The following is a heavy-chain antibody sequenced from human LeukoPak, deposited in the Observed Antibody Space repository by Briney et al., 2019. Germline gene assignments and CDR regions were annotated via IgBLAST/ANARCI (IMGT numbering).Heavy chain of an antibody. J-gene: IGHJ3*02. CDR3: AKDRVGITMIVVVPIDAFDI. CDR2: IRYDGSNK. D-gene: IGHD3-22*01. V-gene: IGHV3-30*02. Sequence: GGSLRLSCAASGFAFSSYGMHWVRQAPGKGLEWVAFIRYDGSNKYYADSVKGRFTISRDNSKNTLYLQMNSLRAEDTAVYYCAKDRVGITMIVVVPIDAFDIWGQGTMVTVSS. CDR1: GFAFSSYG.